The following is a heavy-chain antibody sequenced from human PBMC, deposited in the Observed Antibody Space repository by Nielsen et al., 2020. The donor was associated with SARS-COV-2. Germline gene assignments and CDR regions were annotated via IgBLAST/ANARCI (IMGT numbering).Heavy chain of an antibody. D-gene: IGHD5-24*01. J-gene: IGHJ4*02. CDR3: AREGRDLPLDY. Sequence: GESLKISCAAAGFTFRNYGMSWIRQAPGKGLEWISYIRSGSTYTNYADSVKGRFTISRDDAKNSLYLQMNSLRAEDTAVYYCAREGRDLPLDYWGQGVLVTVSS. CDR1: GFTFRNYG. CDR2: IRSGSTYT. V-gene: IGHV3-11*05.